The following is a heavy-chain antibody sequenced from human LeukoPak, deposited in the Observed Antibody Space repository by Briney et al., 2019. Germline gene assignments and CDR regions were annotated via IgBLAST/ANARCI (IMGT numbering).Heavy chain of an antibody. CDR2: SNYSGST. CDR1: GVPISSSGYY. J-gene: IGHJ4*02. CDR3: ARLSPYLGSGSSAVADDF. D-gene: IGHD3-10*01. V-gene: IGHV4-39*01. Sequence: SETLSLTCTVSGVPISSSGYYWGWIRQPPGRGREWIGSSNYSGSTYYNPSLKSRVTIAVDTSKNQFSQKLSSVTAADTAVYYCARLSPYLGSGSSAVADDFWGQGTLVTVSS.